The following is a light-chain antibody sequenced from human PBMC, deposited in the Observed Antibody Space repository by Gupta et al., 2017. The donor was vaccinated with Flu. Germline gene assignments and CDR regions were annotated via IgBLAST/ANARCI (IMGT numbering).Light chain of an antibody. CDR3: YSATDNSLV. V-gene: IGLV3-27*01. Sequence: SYELTQPSSLSVSPGQTATITCSGDELGMNFVRWFQQKPGQAPVLVIYKDTERPSGIPERFSGSSSGATVTLTISGAQVDDEADYYCYSATDNSLVFGGGTKLTVL. CDR2: KDT. J-gene: IGLJ3*02. CDR1: ELGMNF.